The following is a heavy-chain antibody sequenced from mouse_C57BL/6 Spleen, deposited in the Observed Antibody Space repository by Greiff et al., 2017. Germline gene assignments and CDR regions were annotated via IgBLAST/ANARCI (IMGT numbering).Heavy chain of an antibody. CDR3: ARSGAMDY. D-gene: IGHD3-1*01. J-gene: IGHJ4*01. Sequence: VQLQQPGAELVRPGSSVKLSCKASGYTFTSYWMDWVKQRPGQGLEWIGNIYPSDSETHYNQKFKDKATLTVDKSSSTAYMQLSSLTAADSAVYYCARSGAMDYWGQGTSVTVSS. V-gene: IGHV1-61*01. CDR2: IYPSDSET. CDR1: GYTFTSYW.